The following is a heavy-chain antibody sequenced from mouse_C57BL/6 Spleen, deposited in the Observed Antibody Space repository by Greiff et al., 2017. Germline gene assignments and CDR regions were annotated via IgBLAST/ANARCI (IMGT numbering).Heavy chain of an antibody. CDR1: GFNIKDDY. D-gene: IGHD2-2*01. V-gene: IGHV14-4*01. Sequence: EVQLQQSGAELVRPGASVKLSCTASGFNIKDDYMHWVKQRPEQGLEWIGWIDPENGDTEYASKFQGKATITADTSSNTAYLQLSSLTSEDTAVYYCTGGYYGYDAASYWGQGTLVTVSA. CDR3: TGGYYGYDAASY. CDR2: IDPENGDT. J-gene: IGHJ3*01.